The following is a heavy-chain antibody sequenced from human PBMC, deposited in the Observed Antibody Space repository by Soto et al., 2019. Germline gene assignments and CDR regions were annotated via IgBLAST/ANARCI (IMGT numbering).Heavy chain of an antibody. J-gene: IGHJ5*02. CDR3: ARGNDDSGTNWLDP. CDR2: VYYTGST. D-gene: IGHD3-10*01. V-gene: IGHV4-30-4*01. CDR1: GGYFTSGDYY. Sequence: KPSETLSLTCTVSGGYFTSGDYYWSWIRQPPGKGLEWIGYVYYTGSTSYNPSLKSRVSISIDTSRNQFSLRLSSVTAADTAVYYCARGNDDSGTNWLDPWGQGTLVTVSS.